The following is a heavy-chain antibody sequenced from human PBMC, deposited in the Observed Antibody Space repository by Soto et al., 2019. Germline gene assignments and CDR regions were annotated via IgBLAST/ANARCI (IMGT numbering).Heavy chain of an antibody. CDR3: ARDSCSSTNCRRDFEY. J-gene: IGHJ4*02. Sequence: EVQLVESGGGLVKPGGSLRLTCVDSGFNFSSKTMNWVRQAPGKGLEWVSSISSDSSYIYYTDSLKGRFTISRDNAKRSLYLQMNSLRADDTAVYYCARDSCSSTNCRRDFEYWGQGALVTVSS. V-gene: IGHV3-21*01. CDR2: ISSDSSYI. D-gene: IGHD2-2*01. CDR1: GFNFSSKT.